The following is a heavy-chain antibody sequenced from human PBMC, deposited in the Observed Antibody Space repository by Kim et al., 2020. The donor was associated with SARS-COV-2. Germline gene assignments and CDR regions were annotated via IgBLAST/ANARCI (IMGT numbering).Heavy chain of an antibody. CDR2: ISGSGGST. Sequence: GGSLRLSCAASGFTFSSYAMSWVRQAPGKGLEWVSAISGSGGSTYYADSVKGRFTISRDNSKNTLYMQMNSLRAEDTAVYYCAKFAYYGSGSYDPGYYFDYWGQGTLVTVSS. J-gene: IGHJ4*02. D-gene: IGHD3-10*01. CDR3: AKFAYYGSGSYDPGYYFDY. V-gene: IGHV3-23*01. CDR1: GFTFSSYA.